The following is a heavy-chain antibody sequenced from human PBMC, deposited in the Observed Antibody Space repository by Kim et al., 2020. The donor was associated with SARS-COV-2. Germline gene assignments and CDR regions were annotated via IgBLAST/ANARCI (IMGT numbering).Heavy chain of an antibody. CDR1: GFTFSSYA. J-gene: IGHJ6*02. D-gene: IGHD5-18*01. CDR3: ARDRRIQLLLEGYGMDV. V-gene: IGHV3-30*04. Sequence: GGSLRLSCAASGFTFSSYAMHWVRQAPGKGLEWVAVISYDGSNKYYADSVKGRFTISRDNYKNTLYLQMNSLRGEDTAVYYCARDRRIQLLLEGYGMDVWGQGTTVTVSS. CDR2: ISYDGSNK.